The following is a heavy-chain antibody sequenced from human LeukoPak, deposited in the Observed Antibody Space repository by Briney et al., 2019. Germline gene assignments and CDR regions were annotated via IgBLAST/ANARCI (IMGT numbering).Heavy chain of an antibody. CDR2: INHSGST. J-gene: IGHJ5*02. V-gene: IGHV4-34*01. Sequence: SETLSLTCAVYGGSFSGYYWSGIRQPPGKGLECIGEINHSGSTNYNLSLKSRVTISVDTSKNQFSLKLSSVTAADTAVYYCARGLSYLYYDFWSGYPTFGPWGQGTLVTVSS. CDR3: ARGLSYLYYDFWSGYPTFGP. CDR1: GGSFSGYY. D-gene: IGHD3-3*01.